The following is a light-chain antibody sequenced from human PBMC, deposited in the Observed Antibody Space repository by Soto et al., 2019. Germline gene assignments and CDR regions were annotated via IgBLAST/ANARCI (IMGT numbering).Light chain of an antibody. Sequence: EIVLTQFPAPLSFSPGDGATLSCRAIQSVSSYLAWYQQKRGQPPRLLIYDSSNSATGIPAMFSGSGSGTDFSLIISSLEPEDFAVYYCQQRSNWPLTFGGGTKVDI. V-gene: IGKV3-11*01. CDR1: QSVSSY. J-gene: IGKJ4*01. CDR2: DSS. CDR3: QQRSNWPLT.